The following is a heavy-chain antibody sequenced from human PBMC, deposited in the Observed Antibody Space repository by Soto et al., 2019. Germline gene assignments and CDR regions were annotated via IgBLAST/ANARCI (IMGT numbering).Heavy chain of an antibody. CDR2: ISTYNGNT. D-gene: IGHD6-13*01. CDR3: ARSTYTNSWYYFDY. Sequence: GASVKVSCKTSGYTFTMYGISWVRQAPEQGLEWMGWISTYNGNTNSAQKFQGRVTMTTDTSTSTAYMELRSLRSDDTAVYYCARSTYTNSWYYFDYWGQGTLVTVSS. CDR1: GYTFTMYG. V-gene: IGHV1-18*01. J-gene: IGHJ4*02.